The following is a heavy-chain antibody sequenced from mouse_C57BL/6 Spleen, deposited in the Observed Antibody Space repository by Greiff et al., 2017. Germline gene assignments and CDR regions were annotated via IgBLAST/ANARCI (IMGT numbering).Heavy chain of an antibody. J-gene: IGHJ2*01. CDR3: AAEDYPGN. Sequence: VQLQQSGPELVKPGASVKISCKASGYTFTDYYMNWVKQSHGKSLEWIGDINPNNGGTSYNQKFKGKATLTVDKSSSTAYMELRSLTSEDSAVYYCAAEDYPGNWGQGTTLTVSS. V-gene: IGHV1-26*01. CDR1: GYTFTDYY. D-gene: IGHD2-4*01. CDR2: INPNNGGT.